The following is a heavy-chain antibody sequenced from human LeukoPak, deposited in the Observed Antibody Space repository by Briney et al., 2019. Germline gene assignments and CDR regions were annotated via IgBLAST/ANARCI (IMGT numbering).Heavy chain of an antibody. D-gene: IGHD3-10*01. CDR3: ARGKAIVYYYGSGKGGHAFDI. Sequence: ASVKVSCKASGYTFTSYGISWVRQAPGQGLEWMGWISAYNGNTNYAQKLQGRVTMTTDTSTSTAYMELRSLRSDDTAVYYCARGKAIVYYYGSGKGGHAFDIWGQGTMVTVSS. V-gene: IGHV1-18*01. J-gene: IGHJ3*02. CDR1: GYTFTSYG. CDR2: ISAYNGNT.